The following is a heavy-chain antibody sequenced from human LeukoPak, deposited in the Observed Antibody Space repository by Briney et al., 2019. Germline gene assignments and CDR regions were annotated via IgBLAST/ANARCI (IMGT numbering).Heavy chain of an antibody. Sequence: PGGSLRLSCAASGFTFSSYAMHWVRQAPGKGLEYVSAISSNGGSTYYANSVKGRFTISRDNSKNTLYLQMGSLRAEDMAVYYCARDAPGIAAAGGSDYWGQGTLVTVCS. J-gene: IGHJ4*02. D-gene: IGHD6-13*01. CDR1: GFTFSSYA. CDR3: ARDAPGIAAAGGSDY. V-gene: IGHV3-64*01. CDR2: ISSNGGST.